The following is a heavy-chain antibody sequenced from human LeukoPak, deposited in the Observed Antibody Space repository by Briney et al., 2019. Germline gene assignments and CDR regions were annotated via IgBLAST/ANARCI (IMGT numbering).Heavy chain of an antibody. CDR3: ARGRGGD. CDR1: GVTVNSYF. V-gene: IGHV3-53*01. Sequence: GGSLRLSCAASGVTVNSYFMGWVRQAPGKGLEWVSVISSEGSTYYGDSVKGRFTISRDNSKNTLYLQMNSLRAEDTAFYYCARGRGGDWGQGALVTVSS. CDR2: ISSEGST. D-gene: IGHD2-15*01. J-gene: IGHJ4*02.